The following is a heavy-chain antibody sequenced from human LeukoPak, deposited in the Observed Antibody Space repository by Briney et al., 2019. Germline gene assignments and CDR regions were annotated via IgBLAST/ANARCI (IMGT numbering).Heavy chain of an antibody. CDR2: FDLEDGET. J-gene: IGHJ4*02. CDR3: ATVVEWELLQEYYFDY. V-gene: IGHV1-24*01. CDR1: GYTLTELS. D-gene: IGHD1-26*01. Sequence: GASVRVSCTVSGYTLTELSMHWVRQAPGKGLGWVGGFDLEDGETIYAQKFQGRVTMTEDTSTDTAYMELSSLRSEDTAVYYCATVVEWELLQEYYFDYWGQGTLVTVSS.